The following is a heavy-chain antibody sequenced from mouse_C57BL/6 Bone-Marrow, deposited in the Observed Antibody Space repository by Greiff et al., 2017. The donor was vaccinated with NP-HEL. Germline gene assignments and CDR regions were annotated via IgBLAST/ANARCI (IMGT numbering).Heavy chain of an antibody. CDR1: GFSLTSYG. V-gene: IGHV2-2*01. CDR2: IWSGGST. D-gene: IGHD3-3*01. Sequence: QVQLKQSGPGLVQPSQSLSITCTVSGFSLTSYGVHWVRQSPGKGLEWLGVIWSGGSTDYNAAFISRLSISKDNSKSQVFFKMNSLQADDTAIYYCARRGDAGNFDYWGQGTTLTVSS. CDR3: ARRGDAGNFDY. J-gene: IGHJ2*01.